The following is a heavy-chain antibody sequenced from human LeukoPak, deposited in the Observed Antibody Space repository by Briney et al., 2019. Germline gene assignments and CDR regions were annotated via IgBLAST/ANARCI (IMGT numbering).Heavy chain of an antibody. Sequence: ASVKVPCKASGYTFTSYYMHWVRQAPGQGLEWMGIINPSGGSTSYAQKFQGRVTMTRDTSTSTVYMELSSLRSEDTAVYYCAKIPQVATYTVPNFDFWGQGTLVTVSS. CDR2: INPSGGST. V-gene: IGHV1-46*01. CDR1: GYTFTSYY. CDR3: AKIPQVATYTVPNFDF. D-gene: IGHD3-16*01. J-gene: IGHJ4*02.